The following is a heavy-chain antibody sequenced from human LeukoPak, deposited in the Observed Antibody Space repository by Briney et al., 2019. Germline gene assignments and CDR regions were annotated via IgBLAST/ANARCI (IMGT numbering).Heavy chain of an antibody. CDR1: GFSFRKYF. Sequence: GGSLRLSCAASGFSFRKYFMSWARQASGKGLEWVATISNDASATTYGDSVWGRVTISRDNAQNSVFLQMHSLRAGDTAVYYCASSFTPYYYDVWGQGILVTVSS. V-gene: IGHV3-7*01. J-gene: IGHJ4*02. CDR3: ASSFTPYYYDV. D-gene: IGHD2-15*01. CDR2: ISNDASAT.